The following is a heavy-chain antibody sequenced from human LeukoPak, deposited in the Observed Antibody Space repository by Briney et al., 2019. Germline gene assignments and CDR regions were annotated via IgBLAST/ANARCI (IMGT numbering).Heavy chain of an antibody. CDR1: GYTFTGYY. D-gene: IGHD5-12*01. J-gene: IGHJ4*02. CDR3: ASMADSGYDYFDY. Sequence: ASVKVSCKASGYTFTGYYMHWVRQAPGQGLEWMGWMNPSSGGTNYAQKFQGRVTMTRDTSISTAYMELSRLRSDDTAVYYCASMADSGYDYFDYWGQGTLVAVSS. V-gene: IGHV1-2*02. CDR2: MNPSSGGT.